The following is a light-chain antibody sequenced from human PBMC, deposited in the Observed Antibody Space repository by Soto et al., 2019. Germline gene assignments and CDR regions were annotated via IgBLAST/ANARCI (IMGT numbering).Light chain of an antibody. CDR3: SSYTSSSTLGV. Sequence: QSVLTQPPSASGTPGQRVTIPCIGTSSDIGGYDYVSWYQQHPGKAPKLIISEVSNRPSGVSARFSGSKSGNTASLTISGLQAEDQADYYCSSYTSSSTLGVFGTGTKLTVL. CDR2: EVS. V-gene: IGLV2-14*01. CDR1: SSDIGGYDY. J-gene: IGLJ1*01.